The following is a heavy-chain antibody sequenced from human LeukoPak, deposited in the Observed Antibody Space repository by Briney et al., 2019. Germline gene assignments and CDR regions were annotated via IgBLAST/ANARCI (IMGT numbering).Heavy chain of an antibody. V-gene: IGHV1-18*01. Sequence: ASVKVSCKASGYTFTSYGISWVRQAPGQGLEWMGWISAYNGNTNYAQKLQGRVTMTTDTSTSTAYMELRSLRSDDTAVYYCARGSGIVGATGYFDYWGQGTLVTFSS. CDR3: ARGSGIVGATGYFDY. J-gene: IGHJ4*02. CDR2: ISAYNGNT. CDR1: GYTFTSYG. D-gene: IGHD1-26*01.